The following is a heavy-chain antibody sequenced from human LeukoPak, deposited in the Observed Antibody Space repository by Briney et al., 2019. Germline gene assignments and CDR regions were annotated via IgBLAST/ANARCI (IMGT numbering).Heavy chain of an antibody. D-gene: IGHD6-13*01. CDR1: GYTSTSYD. V-gene: IGHV1-8*01. CDR3: ARIAAAGKRAFDI. CDR2: MNPNSGNT. Sequence: ASVKVSCKASGYTSTSYDINWVRQATGQGLEWMGWMNPNSGNTGYAQKFQGRVTMTRNTSISTAYMELSSLRSEDTAVYYCARIAAAGKRAFDIWDQGTMVTVSS. J-gene: IGHJ3*02.